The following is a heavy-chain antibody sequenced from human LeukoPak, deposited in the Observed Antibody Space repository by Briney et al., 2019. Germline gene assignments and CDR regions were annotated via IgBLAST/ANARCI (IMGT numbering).Heavy chain of an antibody. V-gene: IGHV4-39*02. CDR1: GDSILTRTYY. CDR2: IYYSGTT. J-gene: IGHJ4*02. CDR3: AGEYSSAAGF. D-gene: IGHD6-19*01. Sequence: PSETLSLTCTVSGDSILTRTYYWGWIRQPPGKGLEWIGSIYYSGTTYYNPSLKSRVTISIDTSKNQFSLKLSSVTAADTAVYYCAGEYSSAAGFWGQGTLVTVSS.